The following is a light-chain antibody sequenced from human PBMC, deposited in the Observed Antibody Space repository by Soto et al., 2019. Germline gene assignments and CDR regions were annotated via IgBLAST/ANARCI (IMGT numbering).Light chain of an antibody. CDR2: QVS. Sequence: QSALTQPASVSGSPGQSITISCTGTSSDVGGYNYVSWYQQHPGKAPKVMIYQVSHRPSGVSNRFSGSKSGNTASLTISGLQAEDEADYYCSSYTSGSTPDVFGTGTKLTVL. CDR1: SSDVGGYNY. J-gene: IGLJ1*01. V-gene: IGLV2-14*01. CDR3: SSYTSGSTPDV.